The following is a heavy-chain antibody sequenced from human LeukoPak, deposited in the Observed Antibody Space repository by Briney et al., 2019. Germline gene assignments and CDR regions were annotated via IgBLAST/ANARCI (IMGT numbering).Heavy chain of an antibody. J-gene: IGHJ4*02. V-gene: IGHV3-23*01. CDR1: GFTFSSYA. CDR3: AKEREYGSGSYYDY. D-gene: IGHD3-10*01. CDR2: ISGSGGST. Sequence: GGSLRLSCAASGFTFSSYAMSWVRQAPGKGLEWVSAISGSGGSTYYADSVKGRFTISRDNSKSTLYLQMNSLRAEDTAVYYCAKEREYGSGSYYDYWGQGTLVTVSS.